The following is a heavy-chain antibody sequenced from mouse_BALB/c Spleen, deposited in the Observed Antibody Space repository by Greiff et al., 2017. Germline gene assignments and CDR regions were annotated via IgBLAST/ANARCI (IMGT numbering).Heavy chain of an antibody. V-gene: IGHV5-17*02. Sequence: EVMLVESGGGLVQPGGSRKLSCAASGFTFSSFGMHWVRQAPEKGLEWVAYISSGSSTIYYADTVNGRFTISRDNPKNTLFLQMTSLRSEDTAMYYCARRGGNSYYFDDWGQGTTLTVSS. CDR3: ARRGGNSYYFDD. J-gene: IGHJ2*01. D-gene: IGHD2-1*01. CDR2: ISSGSSTI. CDR1: GFTFSSFG.